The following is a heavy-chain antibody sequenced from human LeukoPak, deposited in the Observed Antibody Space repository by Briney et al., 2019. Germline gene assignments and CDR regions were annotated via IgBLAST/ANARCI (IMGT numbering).Heavy chain of an antibody. CDR3: ARGRGNDCSSTSCYYYYYYYMDV. CDR1: VCTFSSYA. D-gene: IGHD2-2*01. Sequence: SETVSLKASVCTFSSYAINWVRPPPRQGLEWMGRSIPIFGTANYTQKFQGRVTITTDESTSTAYMELSSLGSEDTAVYYCARGRGNDCSSTSCYYYYYYYMDVWGKGTTVTVSS. J-gene: IGHJ6*03. CDR2: SIPIFGTA. V-gene: IGHV1-69*05.